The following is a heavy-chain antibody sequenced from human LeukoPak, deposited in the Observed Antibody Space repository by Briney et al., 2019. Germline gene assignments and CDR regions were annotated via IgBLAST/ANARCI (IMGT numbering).Heavy chain of an antibody. CDR3: ARGSGGSFFIFGY. Sequence: GRSLRLSCVVSGFTFDEYAMHWVRQAPGKGLEWVSGISWNSGSIGYADSVKGRFTISRDNAKNSLYLQMNSLRAEDTALYYCARGSGGSFFIFGYWGQGTLVTVSS. CDR1: GFTFDEYA. CDR2: ISWNSGSI. J-gene: IGHJ4*02. V-gene: IGHV3-9*01. D-gene: IGHD2-15*01.